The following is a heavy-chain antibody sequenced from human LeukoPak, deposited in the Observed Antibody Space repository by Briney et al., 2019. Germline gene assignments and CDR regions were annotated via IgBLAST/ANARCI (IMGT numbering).Heavy chain of an antibody. V-gene: IGHV3-21*01. CDR3: ARDRSWVIVPGDAFAI. D-gene: IGHD3-22*01. CDR1: GFTFSSYS. J-gene: IGHJ3*02. CDR2: ISSSRSYI. Sequence: GGSLRLSCAASGFTFSSYSMNWVRQAPGKGLEWVASISSSRSYIYYADSVKGRFTISRDNAKNSLYLQINSLRAEHTAVYYCARDRSWVIVPGDAFAIWGQGTMVTVSA.